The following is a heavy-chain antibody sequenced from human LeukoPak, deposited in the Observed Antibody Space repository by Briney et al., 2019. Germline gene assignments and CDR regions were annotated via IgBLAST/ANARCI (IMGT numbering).Heavy chain of an antibody. CDR1: GGSISSSSYY. J-gene: IGHJ4*02. CDR2: IYYSGST. CDR3: ARRRGPTARSDFFDY. V-gene: IGHV4-39*01. D-gene: IGHD6-6*01. Sequence: PSETLPLTCTVSGGSISSSSYYWGWIRQPPGKGLEWIGSIYYSGSTYYNPSLKSRVTISVDTSKNQFSLKLSSVTAADTAMYYCARRRGPTARSDFFDYWGQGTLVTVSS.